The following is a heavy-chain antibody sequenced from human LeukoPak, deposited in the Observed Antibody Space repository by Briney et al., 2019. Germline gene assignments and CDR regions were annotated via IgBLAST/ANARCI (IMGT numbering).Heavy chain of an antibody. CDR3: AKDPRGGYYLYYFDY. J-gene: IGHJ4*02. CDR2: IKTDGSIT. CDR1: GFSFSVYW. D-gene: IGHD3-22*01. Sequence: PGGSLRLSCAASGFSFSVYWMHWVRQAPGKGPVWVSRIKTDGSITDYAGFVKGRFTISRDNSKNTLYLQMNSLRAEDTAVYYCAKDPRGGYYLYYFDYWGQGTLVTVSS. V-gene: IGHV3-74*01.